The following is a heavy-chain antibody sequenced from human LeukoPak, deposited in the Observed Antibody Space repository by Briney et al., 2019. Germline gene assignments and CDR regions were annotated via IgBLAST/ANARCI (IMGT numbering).Heavy chain of an antibody. V-gene: IGHV4-59*12. Sequence: PSETLSLTCTVSGGSISSYYWTWIRQPPGKGLEWIGYIYYSGSTNYNPSLKSRVTISVDRSKNQFSLKLSSVTAADTAVYYCASTSSLALIDYWGQGTLVTVSS. D-gene: IGHD6-13*01. J-gene: IGHJ4*02. CDR3: ASTSSLALIDY. CDR2: IYYSGST. CDR1: GGSISSYY.